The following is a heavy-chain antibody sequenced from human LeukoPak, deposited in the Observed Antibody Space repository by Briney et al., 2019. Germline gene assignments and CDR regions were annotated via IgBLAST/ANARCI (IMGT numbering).Heavy chain of an antibody. CDR1: GFTFSIYN. J-gene: IGHJ4*02. CDR3: ARLTTTVTTPFDY. Sequence: GGSLRLSCAASGFTFSIYNMNWVRQAPGKGLEWVSSISSSSSYIYYADSVKGRFTISRDNAKNTLYLQMNSLRAEDTAVYYCARLTTTVTTPFDYWGQGTLVTVSS. D-gene: IGHD4-17*01. CDR2: ISSSSSYI. V-gene: IGHV3-21*01.